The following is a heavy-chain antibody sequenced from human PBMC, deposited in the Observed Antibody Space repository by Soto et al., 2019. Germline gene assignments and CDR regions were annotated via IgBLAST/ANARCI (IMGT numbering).Heavy chain of an antibody. J-gene: IGHJ4*02. D-gene: IGHD6-13*01. CDR2: INAGNGNT. Sequence: ASVKVSCKASGYTFTSYAMHWVRQAPGQRLEWMGWINAGNGNTKYSQKFQGRVTITRDTSASTAYMELSSLRSEDTAVYYCARDPLLFAAARILLGYYFDYWGQGTLVTVSS. CDR1: GYTFTSYA. CDR3: ARDPLLFAAARILLGYYFDY. V-gene: IGHV1-3*01.